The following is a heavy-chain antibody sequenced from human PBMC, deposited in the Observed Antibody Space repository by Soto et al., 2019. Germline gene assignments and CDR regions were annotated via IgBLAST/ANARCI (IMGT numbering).Heavy chain of an antibody. CDR1: GFIFNAYA. D-gene: IGHD4-4*01. CDR3: ARVASDYINSVDH. V-gene: IGHV3-23*01. Sequence: EVQLLESGVGLVQPGESLRLSCAASGFIFNAYAMTWVRQAPGKGPEWVSAIGGSGGNTYYAASVKGRFTISRDNSKDTVNLEMNRLRVDDTAVYFCARVASDYINSVDHWGQGILVTVSS. CDR2: IGGSGGNT. J-gene: IGHJ4*02.